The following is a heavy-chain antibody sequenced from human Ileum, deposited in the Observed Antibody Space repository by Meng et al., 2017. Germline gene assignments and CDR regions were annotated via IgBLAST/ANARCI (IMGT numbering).Heavy chain of an antibody. V-gene: IGHV4-4*02. Sequence: QVQLQQWGAGLLKPSETLSLTCAVSGGSISNGKWWSWVRQPPGKGLEWIGEISQSGTTNYYPSLNSRVSISLDKANNHLSLTLTSVTAADTAVYYCATYGSGFTPPLDPWGQGSLVTVSS. J-gene: IGHJ5*02. CDR1: GGSISNGKW. D-gene: IGHD3-10*01. CDR3: ATYGSGFTPPLDP. CDR2: ISQSGTT.